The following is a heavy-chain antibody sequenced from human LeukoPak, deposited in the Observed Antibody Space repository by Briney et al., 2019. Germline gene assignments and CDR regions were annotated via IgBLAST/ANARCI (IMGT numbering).Heavy chain of an antibody. D-gene: IGHD6-19*01. J-gene: IGHJ4*02. CDR1: GFTFSNYS. V-gene: IGHV3-48*01. CDR3: AKDNIGGWHPTGFLDY. Sequence: GGSLRLSCAASGFTFSNYSMNWVRQAPGKGLEWVSYISRSRSTIYYADSVKGRFTISRDNSKNTLYLQMNSLRAEDTAVYYCAKDNIGGWHPTGFLDYWGQGTLVTVSS. CDR2: ISRSRSTI.